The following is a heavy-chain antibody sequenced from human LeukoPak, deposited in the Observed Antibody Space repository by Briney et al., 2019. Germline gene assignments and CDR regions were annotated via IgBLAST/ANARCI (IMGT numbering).Heavy chain of an antibody. J-gene: IGHJ5*02. Sequence: ASVKVSCKASGYTFTSYGISWVRQAPGQGLEWMGWISAYNGNTNYAQKLQGRVTMTTDTSTSTAYMELRNLRSDDTAVYYCARVKKAVAGRNWFDPWGQGTLVTVSS. CDR3: ARVKKAVAGRNWFDP. CDR2: ISAYNGNT. D-gene: IGHD6-19*01. V-gene: IGHV1-18*01. CDR1: GYTFTSYG.